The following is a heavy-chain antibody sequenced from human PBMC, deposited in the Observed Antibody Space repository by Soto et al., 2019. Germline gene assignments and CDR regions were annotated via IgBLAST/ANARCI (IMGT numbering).Heavy chain of an antibody. Sequence: PGGSLRLSCAASAFTFTSYAMSWVRPAPGKGLEWVSAITGSGGSSYYADSVKGRFTISRDNSKNSLFLQMISLRAEDTAIYYCAKGGSYYYDSSGYYANWGQGTLVTVSS. D-gene: IGHD3-22*01. CDR3: AKGGSYYYDSSGYYAN. CDR2: ITGSGGSS. CDR1: AFTFTSYA. V-gene: IGHV3-23*01. J-gene: IGHJ4*02.